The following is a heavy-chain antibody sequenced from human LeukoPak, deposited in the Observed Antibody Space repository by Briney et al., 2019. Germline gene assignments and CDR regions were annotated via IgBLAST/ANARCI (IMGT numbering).Heavy chain of an antibody. CDR3: AKSRDELLTAYYNGGFDY. D-gene: IGHD3-9*01. V-gene: IGHV3-23*01. Sequence: PGGSLRLSCAASGFTFSSYAVNWVRQAPGKGLEWVSGFSGSGGNTYYADSVKGRFTISRDNSKNTLYLQMNSLRAEDTAVYYCAKSRDELLTAYYNGGFDYWGQGTLVTVSS. J-gene: IGHJ4*02. CDR1: GFTFSSYA. CDR2: FSGSGGNT.